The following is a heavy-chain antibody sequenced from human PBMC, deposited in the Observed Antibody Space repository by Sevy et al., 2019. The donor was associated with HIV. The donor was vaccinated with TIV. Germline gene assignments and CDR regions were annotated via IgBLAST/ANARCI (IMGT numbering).Heavy chain of an antibody. CDR3: ARERGAFDAFDI. J-gene: IGHJ3*02. CDR1: GFTFSTYG. D-gene: IGHD1-26*01. V-gene: IGHV3-33*01. CDR2: IWYNGINK. Sequence: GGSLRLSCVASGFTFSTYGMHWVRQAPGKGLEWVAVIWYNGINKYYADSVKGRFTIFRDNSRNTLDLQMNSLTVEDTAVYYRARERGAFDAFDIWGQGTMVTVSS.